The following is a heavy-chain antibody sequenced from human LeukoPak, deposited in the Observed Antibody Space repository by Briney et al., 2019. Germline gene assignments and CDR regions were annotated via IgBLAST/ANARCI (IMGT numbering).Heavy chain of an antibody. J-gene: IGHJ4*02. V-gene: IGHV3-48*03. Sequence: PGGSLILSCAASGFTFSNYEMNWVRQAPGKGLEWVSYISNSGTTIYYTDSVKGRFTISRDNGKNSLYLQMNSLRAEDTAVYYCASQTSAKGFDFWGQGTLVTVSS. D-gene: IGHD2-2*01. CDR2: ISNSGTTI. CDR3: ASQTSAKGFDF. CDR1: GFTFSNYE.